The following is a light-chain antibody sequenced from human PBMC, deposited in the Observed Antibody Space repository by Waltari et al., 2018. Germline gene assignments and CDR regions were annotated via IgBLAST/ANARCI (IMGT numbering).Light chain of an antibody. CDR1: YSNIGTNP. CDR3: AVWDDSLNGWL. J-gene: IGLJ3*02. CDR2: NTN. V-gene: IGLV1-44*01. Sequence: QSVLTQSPSVSGTPGQTISIYCSGGYSNIGTNPVNWYQQLPGSAPKLLLFNTNMRPSGVPDRFSGSKSGTSASLAISALQSDHEADYYCAVWDDSLNGWLFGGGTKVTVL.